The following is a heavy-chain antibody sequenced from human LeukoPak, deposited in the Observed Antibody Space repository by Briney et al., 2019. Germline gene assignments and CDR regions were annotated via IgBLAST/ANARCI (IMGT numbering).Heavy chain of an antibody. J-gene: IGHJ4*02. V-gene: IGHV4-39*07. CDR3: ARRRYCSGGSCYFQKNLTQKYYFDY. Sequence: SETLSLTCTVSGGSISSSSYYWGWIRQPPGKGLEWIGSIYYSGSTYYNPSLKSRVTISVDTSKNQFSLKLSSVTAADTAVYYCARRRYCSGGSCYFQKNLTQKYYFDYWGQGTLVTVSS. CDR1: GGSISSSSYY. CDR2: IYYSGST. D-gene: IGHD2-15*01.